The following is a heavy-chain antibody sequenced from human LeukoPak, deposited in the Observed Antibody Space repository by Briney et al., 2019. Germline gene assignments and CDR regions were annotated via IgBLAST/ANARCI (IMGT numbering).Heavy chain of an antibody. J-gene: IGHJ4*02. D-gene: IGHD4-23*01. V-gene: IGHV4-4*07. CDR2: VHTTGST. CDR3: ARDPNSAL. Sequence: KSSETLSLTCTVSGGSISNSYWSWLRQSAGKRLEWIGRVHTTGSTNYNPSFMSRVTMSIDTSKTQFSLKLTSVTAADTAVYYCARDPNSALWGQGILVTVSS. CDR1: GGSISNSY.